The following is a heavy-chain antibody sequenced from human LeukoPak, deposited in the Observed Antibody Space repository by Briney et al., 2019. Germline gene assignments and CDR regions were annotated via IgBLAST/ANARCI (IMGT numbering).Heavy chain of an antibody. J-gene: IGHJ3*02. V-gene: IGHV4-38-2*02. D-gene: IGHD4-17*01. CDR3: ARHNDYGDYVGAFDI. Sequence: SETLSLTCTVSGYSISSGYYWGWIRQPPGKGLEWIGSIYNSGSTYYNPSLKSRVTISVDTSKNQFSLKLRSVTAADTAMYYCARHNDYGDYVGAFDIWGQGTMVTVSS. CDR2: IYNSGST. CDR1: GYSISSGYY.